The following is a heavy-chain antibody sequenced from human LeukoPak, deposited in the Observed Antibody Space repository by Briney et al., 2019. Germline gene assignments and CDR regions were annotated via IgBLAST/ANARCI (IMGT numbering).Heavy chain of an antibody. Sequence: RGSLRLSCAASGLTVSSNYMNWVRQAPGKGLEWVSVIYSGGSTYYADSVEGRFTISRDNSKNTLYLQMNSLRAEDTAVYYCAGAQGISARWWGQGTLVTVSS. CDR2: IYSGGST. J-gene: IGHJ4*02. CDR1: GLTVSSNY. V-gene: IGHV3-53*01. CDR3: AGAQGISARW. D-gene: IGHD6-6*01.